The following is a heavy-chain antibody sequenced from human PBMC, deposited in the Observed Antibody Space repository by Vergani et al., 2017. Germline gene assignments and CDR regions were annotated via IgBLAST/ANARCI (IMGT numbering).Heavy chain of an antibody. Sequence: QVQLVESGGGVVQPGRSLRLSCAAAGCTFSDHAMHWVRQAPGMGLEWVAVVSYHGTKKYYADSVKGRFTISRDNSKNTLFLQMNSLRPEDTALYYCAKDKGVVVVPDASKNMDVWGKGTSVTVSS. CDR3: AKDKGVVVVPDASKNMDV. D-gene: IGHD2-2*01. CDR2: VSYHGTKK. V-gene: IGHV3-30*18. CDR1: GCTFSDHA. J-gene: IGHJ6*03.